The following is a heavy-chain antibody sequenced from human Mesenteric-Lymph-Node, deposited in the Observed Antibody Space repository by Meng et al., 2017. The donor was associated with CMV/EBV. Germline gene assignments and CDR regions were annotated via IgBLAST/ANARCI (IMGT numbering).Heavy chain of an antibody. CDR2: IWYDGSNK. V-gene: IGHV3-30*02. J-gene: IGHJ6*02. CDR1: GFTFSSYG. CDR3: AKDGRSRRYSYGYD. D-gene: IGHD5-18*01. Sequence: GASLKISCAASGFTFSSYGMHWVRQAPGKRLEWVAFIWYDGSNKYYADSMKGRFTISRDNSKNTLYLQMNSLRAEDTAVFYCAKDGRSRRYSYGYDWGQGTTVTVSS.